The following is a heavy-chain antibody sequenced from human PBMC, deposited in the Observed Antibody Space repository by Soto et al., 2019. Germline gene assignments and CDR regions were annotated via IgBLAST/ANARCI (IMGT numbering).Heavy chain of an antibody. Sequence: GASVKVSCKASGYPFTSYWIGWVRQMPGKGLEWMGIIYPGDSDTRYSPSFQGQVTISADKSISTAYLQWSSLKASDTAMYYCARHRSDDYGDYGLYNWFDPWGQGTLVTVSS. J-gene: IGHJ5*02. CDR2: IYPGDSDT. D-gene: IGHD4-17*01. CDR1: GYPFTSYW. V-gene: IGHV5-51*01. CDR3: ARHRSDDYGDYGLYNWFDP.